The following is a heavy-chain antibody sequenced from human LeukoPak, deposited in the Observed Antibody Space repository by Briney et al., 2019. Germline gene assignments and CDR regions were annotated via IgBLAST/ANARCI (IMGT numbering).Heavy chain of an antibody. CDR1: GFTFSSYW. D-gene: IGHD6-6*01. Sequence: GGSLRLSCAASGFTFSSYWMHWVRQAPGKGLVWVSRISTDGSSTNSADSVKGRLTIPRDNAKNTLYLQMNSLRAEDTAVYYCVREYSSSSGRAFDIWGQGTMVTVSP. CDR2: ISTDGSST. CDR3: VREYSSSSGRAFDI. V-gene: IGHV3-74*01. J-gene: IGHJ3*02.